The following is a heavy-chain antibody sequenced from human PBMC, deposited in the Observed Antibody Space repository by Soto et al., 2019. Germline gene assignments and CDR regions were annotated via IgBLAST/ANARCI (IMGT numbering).Heavy chain of an antibody. CDR1: GGTFSSYA. CDR2: IIPIFGTA. CDR3: ARVVYSYGSYYFDY. J-gene: IGHJ4*02. D-gene: IGHD5-18*01. Sequence: GASVKVSCKASGGTFSSYAISWVRQAPGQGLEWMGGIIPIFGTANYAQKFQGRVTITADESTSTAYMELSSLRSEDTAVYYCARVVYSYGSYYFDYWGQGTLVTVSS. V-gene: IGHV1-69*13.